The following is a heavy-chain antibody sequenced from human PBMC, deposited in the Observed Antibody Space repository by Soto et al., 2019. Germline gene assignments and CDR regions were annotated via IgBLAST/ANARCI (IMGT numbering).Heavy chain of an antibody. CDR3: ARGPGGPDGPGDY. Sequence: QVQLVQSGAEVKKPGASVKVSCKASGYTFTSYAMHWVRQASGQRLEWMGWINAGNGNTKYSQKFRGRVTITRDTSASTAYMELSSLRSEDTAVYYCARGPGGPDGPGDYWGQGTLVTVSS. V-gene: IGHV1-3*01. CDR1: GYTFTSYA. J-gene: IGHJ4*02. CDR2: INAGNGNT. D-gene: IGHD2-15*01.